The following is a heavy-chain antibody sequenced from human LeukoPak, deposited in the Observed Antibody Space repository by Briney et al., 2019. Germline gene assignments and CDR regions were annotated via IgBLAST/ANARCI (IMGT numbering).Heavy chain of an antibody. D-gene: IGHD1-26*01. J-gene: IGHJ4*02. CDR3: VKEQSYGYYRVADY. V-gene: IGHV3-30*18. Sequence: GGSLRLSRAASGFSFSSCGMHWVRQAPGKGLEWSAVFSYNGIETHYADSVRGRFTISRDNRRNTLHLQMDSLRAEDTAVYYCVKEQSYGYYRVADYWGQGTLVTVSS. CDR1: GFSFSSCG. CDR2: FSYNGIET.